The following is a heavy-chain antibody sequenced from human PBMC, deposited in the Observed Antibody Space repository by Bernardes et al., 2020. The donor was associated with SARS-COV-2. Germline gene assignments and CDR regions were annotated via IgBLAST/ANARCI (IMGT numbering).Heavy chain of an antibody. D-gene: IGHD5-18*01. Sequence: GGSLRLSCAASGFTFSSNYMSWVRQAPGKGLEWVSVIYNDGSTNYADSVKVRFTLSRDNSKNTLYLQMNSLRAEDTAVYYCARDQGGSYGLDYWGQGTLVTVSS. J-gene: IGHJ4*02. CDR2: IYNDGST. V-gene: IGHV3-53*01. CDR1: GFTFSSNY. CDR3: ARDQGGSYGLDY.